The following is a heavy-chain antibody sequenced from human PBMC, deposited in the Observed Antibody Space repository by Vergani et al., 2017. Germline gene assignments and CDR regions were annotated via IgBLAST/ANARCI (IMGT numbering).Heavy chain of an antibody. Sequence: QVQLVQSGAEVKKPGSSVKVSCKASGGTFSSYAISWVRQAPGQGLEWMGIINPSGGSTSYAQKFQGRVTMTRDTSTSTVYMELSSLRSEDTAVYYCARGNSGSYRDAFDIWGQGTMVTVSS. D-gene: IGHD1-26*01. CDR3: ARGNSGSYRDAFDI. CDR2: INPSGGST. J-gene: IGHJ3*02. CDR1: GGTFSSYA. V-gene: IGHV1-46*01.